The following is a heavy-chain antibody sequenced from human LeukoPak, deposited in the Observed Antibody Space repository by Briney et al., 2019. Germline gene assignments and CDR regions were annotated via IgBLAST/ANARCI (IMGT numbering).Heavy chain of an antibody. D-gene: IGHD2-15*01. J-gene: IGHJ5*02. Sequence: PGGSLRLSCAASGYTFSSYGMSWVRQAPGKGLEWVANIKQDGSDKYYVDSVKGRFTISRDNSKNILYLQMNSLRAEDTALYYCARDRPGYGGFDTWGQGTLVTVSS. V-gene: IGHV3-7*05. CDR1: GYTFSSYG. CDR2: IKQDGSDK. CDR3: ARDRPGYGGFDT.